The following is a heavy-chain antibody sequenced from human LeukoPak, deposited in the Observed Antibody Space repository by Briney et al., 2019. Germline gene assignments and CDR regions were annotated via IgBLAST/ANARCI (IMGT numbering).Heavy chain of an antibody. Sequence: KPGSSVKVSCKASGGTFISYAISWVRQAPGQGLEWMGGIIPIFGTADYAQKFQGRVTMSRDTSISTAYMELSRLRSDDTAVYYCARDTMVRGVIIPGIYYMDVWGKGTTVTISS. CDR3: ARDTMVRGVIIPGIYYMDV. CDR2: IIPIFGTA. D-gene: IGHD3-10*01. J-gene: IGHJ6*03. CDR1: GGTFISYA. V-gene: IGHV1-69*05.